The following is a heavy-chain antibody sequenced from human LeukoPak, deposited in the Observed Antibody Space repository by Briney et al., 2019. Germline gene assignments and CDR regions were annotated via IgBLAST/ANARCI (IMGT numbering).Heavy chain of an antibody. J-gene: IGHJ5*02. V-gene: IGHV2-70*11. CDR2: IDWDDDK. Sequence: SGPTLVNPTQTLTLTCTFSGFSLSTSGMCVSWIRQPPGKALEWLARIDWDDDKYYSTSLKTRLTISKDTSKNQVVLTMTNMDPVDTATYYCARIILASSSSESWGQGTLVTVSS. CDR3: ARIILASSSSES. D-gene: IGHD6-6*01. CDR1: GFSLSTSGMC.